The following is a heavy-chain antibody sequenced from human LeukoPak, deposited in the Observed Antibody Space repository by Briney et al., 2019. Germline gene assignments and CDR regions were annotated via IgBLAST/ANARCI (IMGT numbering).Heavy chain of an antibody. J-gene: IGHJ4*02. CDR3: ARHSSSSAANFDY. CDR1: GGSISSSSYY. V-gene: IGHV4-39*01. D-gene: IGHD6-6*01. Sequence: SETLSFTCTVSGGSISSSSYYWGWIRQPPGTGLEWIGSIYYSGSTYYNPSLKSRVTISVDTSKNQFSLRLTSVTAADTAVYYCARHSSSSAANFDYWGQGTLVTVSS. CDR2: IYYSGST.